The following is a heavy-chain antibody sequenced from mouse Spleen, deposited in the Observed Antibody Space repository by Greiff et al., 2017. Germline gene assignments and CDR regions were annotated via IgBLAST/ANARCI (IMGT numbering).Heavy chain of an antibody. Sequence: QVHVKQSGAELVKPGASVKISCKASGYAFSSYWMNWVKQRPGKGLEWIGQIYPGDGDTNYNGKFKGKATLTADKSSSTAYMQLSSLTSEDSAVYFCARKGVTTATFDYWGQGTTLTVSS. V-gene: IGHV1-80*01. D-gene: IGHD1-2*01. CDR1: GYAFSSYW. CDR2: IYPGDGDT. J-gene: IGHJ2*01. CDR3: ARKGVTTATFDY.